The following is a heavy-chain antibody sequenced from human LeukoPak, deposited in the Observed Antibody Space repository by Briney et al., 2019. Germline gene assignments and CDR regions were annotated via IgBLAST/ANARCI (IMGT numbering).Heavy chain of an antibody. Sequence: GGSLRLSCAASGFTFSSYNMNWVRQAPGKGLEWVSSISSSSSYIYYADSVKGRFTISRDNAKNSLYLQMNSLRAEDTAVYYCARVDYYYDSSGYYYFDYWGQGTLVTVSS. CDR1: GFTFSSYN. V-gene: IGHV3-21*01. CDR2: ISSSSSYI. J-gene: IGHJ4*02. D-gene: IGHD3-22*01. CDR3: ARVDYYYDSSGYYYFDY.